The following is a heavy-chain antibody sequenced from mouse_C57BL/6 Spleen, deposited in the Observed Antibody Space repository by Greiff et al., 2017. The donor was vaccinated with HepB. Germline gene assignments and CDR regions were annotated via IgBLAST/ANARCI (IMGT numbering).Heavy chain of an antibody. J-gene: IGHJ3*01. CDR3: AIQHYYGSTLAY. D-gene: IGHD1-1*01. CDR1: GYTFTSYW. V-gene: IGHV1-74*01. Sequence: QVQLKQSGAELVKPGASVKVSCKASGYTFTSYWMHWVKQRPGQGLEWIGRIHPSDSDTNYNQKFKGKATLTVDKSSSTAYMQLSSLTSEDSAVYYCAIQHYYGSTLAYWGQGTLVTVSA. CDR2: IHPSDSDT.